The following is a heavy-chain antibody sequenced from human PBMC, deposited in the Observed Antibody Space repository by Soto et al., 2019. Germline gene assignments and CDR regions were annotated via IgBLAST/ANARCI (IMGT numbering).Heavy chain of an antibody. D-gene: IGHD2-2*01. CDR1: GCTFSSYA. J-gene: IGHJ5*02. CDR2: ISGSGGST. V-gene: IGHV3-23*01. Sequence: GGSLRLSCAAAGCTFSSYAISWVRQAPGKGLDWVSAISGSGGSTYYADSVNGRFTISRDNSKDTLYLQMNSLRAEDTAVYYCANFQTVRFYQPTRIPWFDTWGQGPLVTVSS. CDR3: ANFQTVRFYQPTRIPWFDT.